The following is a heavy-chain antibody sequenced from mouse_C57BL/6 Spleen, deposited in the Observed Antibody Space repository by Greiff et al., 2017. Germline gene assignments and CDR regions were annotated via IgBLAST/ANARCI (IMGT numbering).Heavy chain of an antibody. CDR1: GYTFTDYY. J-gene: IGHJ4*01. V-gene: IGHV1-26*01. CDR3: ARGDRRAMDY. Sequence: EVKLQQSGPELVKPGASVKISCKASGYTFTDYYMNWVKQSHGKSLEWIGDINPNNGGTSYNQKFKGKATLTVDKSSSTAYMELRSLTSEDSAVYYCARGDRRAMDYWGQGTSVTVSS. CDR2: INPNNGGT.